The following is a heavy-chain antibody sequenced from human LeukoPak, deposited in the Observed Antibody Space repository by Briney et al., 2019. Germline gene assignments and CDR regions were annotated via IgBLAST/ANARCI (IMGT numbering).Heavy chain of an antibody. Sequence: GGSLRLSCTASGFTFSTYWMDWVRQAPGKGLEWVANIKQDGSEKYYVDSVKGRFTISRDNAKNSLYLQMNSLRAEDTAVYYCAKDRVWYCSSTSCYWFDYWGQGTLVTVSS. J-gene: IGHJ4*02. V-gene: IGHV3-7*03. CDR2: IKQDGSEK. CDR3: AKDRVWYCSSTSCYWFDY. D-gene: IGHD2-2*01. CDR1: GFTFSTYW.